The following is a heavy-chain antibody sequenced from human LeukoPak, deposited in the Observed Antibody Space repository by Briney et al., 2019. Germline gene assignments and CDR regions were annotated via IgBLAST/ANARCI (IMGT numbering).Heavy chain of an antibody. V-gene: IGHV1-18*01. CDR2: ISAYNGNT. CDR1: GYTFTSYG. Sequence: VASVKVSCKASGYTFTSYGISWVRQAPGQGLEWMGWISAYNGNTNYAQKLQGRVTMTTDTSTSTAYMELRSLRSDGTAVYYRARSFVTASTDAFDIWGQGTMVTVSS. CDR3: ARSFVTASTDAFDI. D-gene: IGHD5-18*01. J-gene: IGHJ3*02.